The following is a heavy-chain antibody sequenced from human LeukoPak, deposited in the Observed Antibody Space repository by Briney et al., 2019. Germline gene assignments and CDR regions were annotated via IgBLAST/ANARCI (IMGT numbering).Heavy chain of an antibody. V-gene: IGHV4-39*07. CDR2: INHSGST. D-gene: IGHD5-12*01. CDR1: GGSISSSSYY. J-gene: IGHJ5*02. CDR3: ARGRRSYMDIVATVKLDP. Sequence: SETLSLTCTVSGGSISSSSYYWSWIRQPPGKGLEWIGEINHSGSTNYNPSLKSRVTISVDTSKNQFSLKLSSVTAADTAVYYCARGRRSYMDIVATVKLDPWGQGTLVTVSS.